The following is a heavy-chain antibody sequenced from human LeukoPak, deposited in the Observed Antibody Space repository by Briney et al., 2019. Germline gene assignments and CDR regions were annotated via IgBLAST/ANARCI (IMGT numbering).Heavy chain of an antibody. D-gene: IGHD2-15*01. CDR2: IRQDGSDE. CDR3: AGGQGWHFDL. V-gene: IGHV3-7*01. Sequence: GGSLRLSCAASGISLSSLWMSWFRQAPGKGLEWVADIRQDGSDEHYVASVKGRFTISRDSTSLFLQMNSLRAEDTALYYCAGGQGWHFDLWGRGTLITVSS. J-gene: IGHJ2*01. CDR1: GISLSSLW.